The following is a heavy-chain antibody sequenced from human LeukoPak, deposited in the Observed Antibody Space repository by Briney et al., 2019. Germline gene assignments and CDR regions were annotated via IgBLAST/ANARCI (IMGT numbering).Heavy chain of an antibody. V-gene: IGHV5-51*01. J-gene: IGHJ4*02. D-gene: IGHD3-10*01. Sequence: GESLKISCQGSGYTFNNYWIGWVRQMPGKGLEWMGIIYPGDSDTTYNPSFQGQVTFSADKSIGTAYLQWRSLKASDTAIYYCARVGVRGVNGRAYFDYWGQGTLVTVSS. CDR1: GYTFNNYW. CDR3: ARVGVRGVNGRAYFDY. CDR2: IYPGDSDT.